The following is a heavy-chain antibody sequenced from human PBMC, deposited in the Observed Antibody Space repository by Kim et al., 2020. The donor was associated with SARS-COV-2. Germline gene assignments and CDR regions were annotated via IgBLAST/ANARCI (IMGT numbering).Heavy chain of an antibody. D-gene: IGHD6-13*01. CDR3: ARQWQQLMYYYYYYGMDV. CDR1: GGSISSSSYY. Sequence: SETLSLTCTVSGGSISSSSYYWGWIRQPPGKGLEWIGSIYYSGSTYYNPSLKSRVTISVDTSKNQFSLKLSSVTAADTAVYYCARQWQQLMYYYYYYGMDVWGQGTTVTVSS. CDR2: IYYSGST. J-gene: IGHJ6*02. V-gene: IGHV4-39*01.